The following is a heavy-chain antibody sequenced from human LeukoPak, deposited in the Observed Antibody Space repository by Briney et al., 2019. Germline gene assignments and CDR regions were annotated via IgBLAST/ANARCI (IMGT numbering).Heavy chain of an antibody. V-gene: IGHV3-23*01. CDR3: ARVSPNTVTTPQSFDY. Sequence: GGSLRLSCAASGYTFSSYCMSWVRQAPAKGLEGGLAISGRGGSTYYTDSVKGRFTISRDNAKNSLYLQMNRVIAADTALYLCARVSPNTVTTPQSFDYWGQRALGTVS. CDR1: GYTFSSYC. CDR2: ISGRGGST. D-gene: IGHD4-17*01. J-gene: IGHJ4*02.